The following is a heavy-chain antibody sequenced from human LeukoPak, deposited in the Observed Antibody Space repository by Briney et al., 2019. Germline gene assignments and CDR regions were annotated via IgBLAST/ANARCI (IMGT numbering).Heavy chain of an antibody. CDR1: GYTFTSYD. D-gene: IGHD3-9*01. Sequence: GASVKVSCKASGYTFTSYDINWVRQATRQGLEWMGWMNPNSGNTGYAQKFQGRVTMTRNTSISTAYMELSSLRSEDTAVYYCARVGYYDILTGYYTYYYYYMDVWGKGTTVTISS. J-gene: IGHJ6*03. CDR2: MNPNSGNT. CDR3: ARVGYYDILTGYYTYYYYYMDV. V-gene: IGHV1-8*01.